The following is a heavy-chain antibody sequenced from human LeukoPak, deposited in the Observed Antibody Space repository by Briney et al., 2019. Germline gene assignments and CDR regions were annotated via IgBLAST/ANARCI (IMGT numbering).Heavy chain of an antibody. CDR1: GGSISSSSYY. V-gene: IGHV4-61*05. CDR2: IYYSGST. Sequence: SETLSLTCTVSGGSISSSSYYWGWIRQPPGKGLEWIGYIYYSGSTNYNPSLKSRVTISVDTSKNQFSLKLSSVTAADTAVYYCARVFGSGSRGYFFDYWGQGTLVTVSS. CDR3: ARVFGSGSRGYFFDY. D-gene: IGHD3-10*01. J-gene: IGHJ4*02.